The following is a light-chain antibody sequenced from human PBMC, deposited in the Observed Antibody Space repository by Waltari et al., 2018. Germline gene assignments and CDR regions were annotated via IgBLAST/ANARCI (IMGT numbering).Light chain of an antibody. Sequence: QSALTQPASVSGSPGQSITISCTGTNSHMGSYNFVSWYQQHPNKVPKLVLYEVRNRPSGVSNSFSGSKSGNTAFLTISGLQAEDEAEYYCSSYTKSTTQVFGTGTKVTVL. CDR3: SSYTKSTTQV. CDR1: NSHMGSYNF. V-gene: IGLV2-14*01. J-gene: IGLJ1*01. CDR2: EVR.